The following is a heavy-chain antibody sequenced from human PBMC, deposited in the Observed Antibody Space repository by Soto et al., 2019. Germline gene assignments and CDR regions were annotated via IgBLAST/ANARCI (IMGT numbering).Heavy chain of an antibody. CDR1: GFTFSNYW. V-gene: IGHV3-7*01. CDR2: IKEDGSEK. D-gene: IGHD2-15*01. J-gene: IGHJ4*02. Sequence: PGGSLRLSCAASGFTFSNYWMTWVRQAPGKGLEWVANIKEDGSEKHYVDSVKGRFTISRDNAKNSLYLQMNSLRVEDTAVYFCSRDVVVGAKALNYWGQGALVIVSS. CDR3: SRDVVVGAKALNY.